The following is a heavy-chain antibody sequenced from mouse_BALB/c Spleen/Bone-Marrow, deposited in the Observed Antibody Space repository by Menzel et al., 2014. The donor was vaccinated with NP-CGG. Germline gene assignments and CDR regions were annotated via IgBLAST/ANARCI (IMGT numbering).Heavy chain of an antibody. Sequence: VQLQQSGAELVRPGSSVKISCKASGYAFSSYWMNWEKQRPGQGLEWIGQIYPGDGDTNYSGKFKGKATLTADESSSTAYMQLSSLTSEDSAVYFCAFGNYDFDYWGQSTTLTVSS. J-gene: IGHJ2*01. CDR3: AFGNYDFDY. CDR1: GYAFSSYW. D-gene: IGHD2-1*01. V-gene: IGHV1-80*01. CDR2: IYPGDGDT.